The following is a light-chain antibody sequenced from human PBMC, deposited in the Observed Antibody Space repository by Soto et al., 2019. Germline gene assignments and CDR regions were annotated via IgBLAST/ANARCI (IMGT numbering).Light chain of an antibody. CDR2: EVN. J-gene: IGLJ1*01. V-gene: IGLV2-8*01. CDR3: SSYAGINNLGV. CDR1: SSDVGGYKY. Sequence: QSALTQPPSVSGSPGQSVTISCTGTSSDVGGYKYVSWYQQHPGKAPKLMIFEVNKRPSGVPDRFSGSKSGNTASLTVSGLQADEEAAYYCSSYAGINNLGVFGTGTKLTVL.